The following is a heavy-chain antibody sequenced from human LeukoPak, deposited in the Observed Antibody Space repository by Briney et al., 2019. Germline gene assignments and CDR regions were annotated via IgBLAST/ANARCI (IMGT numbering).Heavy chain of an antibody. V-gene: IGHV1-46*01. D-gene: IGHD4-17*01. CDR1: GYTFTSYY. J-gene: IGHJ5*02. CDR3: TTTVTTYNWFDP. CDR2: INPSGGST. Sequence: ASVKVSCKASGYTFTSYYVHWVRQAPGQGLEWMGIINPSGGSTSYAQKFQGRVTMTRDTSTSTVYMELSSLRSEDTAVYYCTTTVTTYNWFDPWGQGTLVTVSS.